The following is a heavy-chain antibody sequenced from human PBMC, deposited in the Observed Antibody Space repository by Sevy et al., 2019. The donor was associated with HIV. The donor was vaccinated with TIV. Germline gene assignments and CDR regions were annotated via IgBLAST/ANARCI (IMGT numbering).Heavy chain of an antibody. Sequence: ASVNVSCKASGYTFTGYYMHWVRQAPGQGLEWMGWINPNSGGTNYAQKFQGRVTMTRDTSISTAYMELSRLRSDDTAVYYCARDVVVVAATRSGYYYGMDVWGQGTTVTVSS. J-gene: IGHJ6*02. CDR2: INPNSGGT. CDR3: ARDVVVVAATRSGYYYGMDV. CDR1: GYTFTGYY. V-gene: IGHV1-2*02. D-gene: IGHD2-15*01.